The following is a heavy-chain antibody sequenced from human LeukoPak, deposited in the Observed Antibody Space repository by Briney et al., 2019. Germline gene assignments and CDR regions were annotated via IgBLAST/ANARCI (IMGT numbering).Heavy chain of an antibody. V-gene: IGHV3-33*01. J-gene: IGHJ4*02. Sequence: PGGSLRLSCAASGFTFSSYGMHWVRQAPGKGLEWVAVIWYDGSNKYYADSVKGRFTISRDNSKNTLYLQMNSLRAEDTAVYYCARDSSLWFGELPYWGQGTLVTVSS. CDR1: GFTFSSYG. CDR3: ARDSSLWFGELPY. D-gene: IGHD3-10*01. CDR2: IWYDGSNK.